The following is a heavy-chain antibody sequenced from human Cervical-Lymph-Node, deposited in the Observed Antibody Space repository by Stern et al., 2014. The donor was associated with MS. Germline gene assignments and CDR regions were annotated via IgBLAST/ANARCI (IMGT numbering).Heavy chain of an antibody. CDR2: VDPVDGTH. V-gene: IGHV1-24*01. D-gene: IGHD3-9*01. CDR3: AWDFDIVTPTRTRTGGFDY. Sequence: VQLVQSGAEVKEPGASVRVSCNISGYSLTEVSLHWVRQGPTKGLEGMGGVDPVDGTHFYAQKLHGRFTITDDSSTDTAYMELGSLTSDYTALYFCAWDFDIVTPTRTRTGGFDYWGQGTLITVSS. CDR1: GYSLTEVS. J-gene: IGHJ4*02.